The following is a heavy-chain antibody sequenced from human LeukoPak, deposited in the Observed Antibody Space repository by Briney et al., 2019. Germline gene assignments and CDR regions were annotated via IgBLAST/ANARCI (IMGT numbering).Heavy chain of an antibody. CDR2: IYYSGST. Sequence: SETLSLTCTVSGGSISSSSYYWGWIRQPPGKGLEWIGYIYYSGSTNYNPSLKSRVTISVDTSKNQFSLKLSSVTAADTAVYYCARERGTGTPLDPWGQGTLVTVSS. J-gene: IGHJ5*02. D-gene: IGHD1-1*01. V-gene: IGHV4-61*01. CDR1: GGSISSSSYY. CDR3: ARERGTGTPLDP.